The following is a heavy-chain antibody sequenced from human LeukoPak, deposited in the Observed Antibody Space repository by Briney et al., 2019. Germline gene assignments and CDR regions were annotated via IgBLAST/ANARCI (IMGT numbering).Heavy chain of an antibody. CDR3: ARAPPVVPAAMRGLGYYYGMDV. D-gene: IGHD2-2*01. CDR2: IYYSGST. J-gene: IGHJ6*02. CDR1: GGSFSGYY. V-gene: IGHV4-34*09. Sequence: SETLSLTCAVYGGSFSGYYWSWIRQPPGKGLEWIGYIYYSGSTYYNPSLKSRVTISVDTSKNQFSLKLSSVTAADTAVYYCARAPPVVPAAMRGLGYYYGMDVWGQGTTVTVSS.